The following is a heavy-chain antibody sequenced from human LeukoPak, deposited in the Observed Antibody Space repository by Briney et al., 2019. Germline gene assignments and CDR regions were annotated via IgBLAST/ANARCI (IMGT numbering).Heavy chain of an antibody. CDR1: GFTFRNYG. Sequence: GGSLRLSCAASGFTFRNYGMNWVRQAPGKGLEWVTIIWYDGSNKYYADSVKGRFIISRDNSKNTLYLQMNSLRAEDTAVYYCATVRGCGGDRYYLGYWGQGTLVTVSS. CDR2: IWYDGSNK. V-gene: IGHV3-33*01. D-gene: IGHD2-21*02. J-gene: IGHJ4*02. CDR3: ATVRGCGGDRYYLGY.